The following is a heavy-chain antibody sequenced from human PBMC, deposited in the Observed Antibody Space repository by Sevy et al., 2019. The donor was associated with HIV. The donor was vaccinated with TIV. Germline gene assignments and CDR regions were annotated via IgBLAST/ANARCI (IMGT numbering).Heavy chain of an antibody. V-gene: IGHV1-24*01. J-gene: IGHJ4*02. CDR2: FDPEDDET. CDR1: GYTLTDLA. D-gene: IGHD4-17*01. Sequence: ASVKVSCKVSGYTLTDLAMHWVRQAPGKGLEGMGGFDPEDDETIYAQRFQGRVTMTEDTSTDTAYMELTSLRSEATAVYYCATDLWFYYGDFRGFWGQGTLVTVSS. CDR3: ATDLWFYYGDFRGF.